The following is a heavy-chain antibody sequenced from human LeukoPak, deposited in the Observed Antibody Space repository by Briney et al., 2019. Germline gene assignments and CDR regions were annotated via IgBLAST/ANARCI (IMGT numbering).Heavy chain of an antibody. CDR2: IGTAGDT. CDR3: ARDSYYDYVWGSYRYRLNYFDY. D-gene: IGHD3-16*02. CDR1: GFTLSSYD. V-gene: IGHV3-13*01. Sequence: PGGSLRLSCATSGFTLSSYDVHWARQARGKGLEWVSAIGTAGDTYYPGSVKGRFTISRENAKNSLYLQMNSLRAGDTAVYYCARDSYYDYVWGSYRYRLNYFDYWGQGTLVTVSS. J-gene: IGHJ4*02.